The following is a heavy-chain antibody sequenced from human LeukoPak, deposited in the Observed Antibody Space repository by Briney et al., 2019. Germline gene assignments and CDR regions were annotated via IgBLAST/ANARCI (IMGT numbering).Heavy chain of an antibody. J-gene: IGHJ3*02. CDR1: GGSISSYY. D-gene: IGHD1-26*01. CDR2: IYASGNT. Sequence: SETLSLTCTVSGGSISSYYWSWVRQPAGKGLEWIGRIYASGNTNYNPSLKGRVTMTVDTSKNQFSLNLSSVTAADTAVYHCARQVGVGANSDAFDIWGQGTMVIVSS. CDR3: ARQVGVGANSDAFDI. V-gene: IGHV4-4*07.